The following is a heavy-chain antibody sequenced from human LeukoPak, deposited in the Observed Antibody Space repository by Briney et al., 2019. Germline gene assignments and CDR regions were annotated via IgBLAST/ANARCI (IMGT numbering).Heavy chain of an antibody. Sequence: SETLSLTSAVSGDSISGSSYYWGWLRQPPGKGLEWIGSIYYSGSTYYSPSLKSRVTISVDTSKNQFSLKLSSVTAADTAVYYCARGLNWGQGTLVTVSS. CDR1: GDSISGSSYY. CDR2: IYYSGST. V-gene: IGHV4-39*01. CDR3: ARGLN. D-gene: IGHD3-22*01. J-gene: IGHJ4*02.